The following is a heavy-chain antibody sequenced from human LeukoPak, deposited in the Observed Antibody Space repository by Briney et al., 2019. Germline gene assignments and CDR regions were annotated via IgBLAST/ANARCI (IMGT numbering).Heavy chain of an antibody. CDR1: GFTFSSYS. CDR3: ARAFIVVVVAASSSDY. Sequence: PGGSLRLSCAASGFTFSSYSMNWVRQAPGKGLEWVSYISSSSSTIYYADSVKGRFTISRDNAKNSLYLQMNSLRDEDTAVYYCARAFIVVVVAASSSDYWGQGTLVAVSS. J-gene: IGHJ4*02. D-gene: IGHD2-15*01. V-gene: IGHV3-48*02. CDR2: ISSSSSTI.